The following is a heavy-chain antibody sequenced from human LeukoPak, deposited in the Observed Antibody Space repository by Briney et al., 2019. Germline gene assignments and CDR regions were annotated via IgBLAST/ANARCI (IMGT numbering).Heavy chain of an antibody. CDR1: GFTFDDHG. D-gene: IGHD3-22*01. V-gene: IGHV3-20*04. J-gene: IGHJ4*02. CDR2: IKWNGGST. Sequence: AGGSLRLSCVASGFTFDDHGMSWVRQAPGKGPEWVSGIKWNGGSTGYADSVKGRFTISRDNAKNSLYLQMNSLRAEDTAVYYCARDPADSSGYPDYWGQGTLVTVSS. CDR3: ARDPADSSGYPDY.